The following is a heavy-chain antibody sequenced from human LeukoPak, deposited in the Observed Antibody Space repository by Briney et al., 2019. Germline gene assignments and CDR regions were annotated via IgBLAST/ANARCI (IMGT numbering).Heavy chain of an antibody. J-gene: IGHJ4*02. D-gene: IGHD2-2*02. CDR2: ISAYNGNT. Sequence: ASVKVSCKASGYTFTGYGISWVRQAPGQGLEWMGWISAYNGNTNYAQKLQGRVTMTTDTSTSTAYMELRSLRSDDTAVYYCARDSPWPLVRQAYGIYPFFDYWGQGTLVTVSS. CDR3: ARDSPWPLVRQAYGIYPFFDY. V-gene: IGHV1-18*01. CDR1: GYTFTGYG.